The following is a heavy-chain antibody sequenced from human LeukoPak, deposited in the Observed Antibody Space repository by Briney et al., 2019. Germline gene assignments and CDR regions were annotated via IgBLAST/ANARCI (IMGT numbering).Heavy chain of an antibody. V-gene: IGHV3-49*04. J-gene: IGHJ4*02. CDR1: GFTFGDYG. Sequence: GGSLILSCTASGFTFGDYGMSWVRQAPGEGVEGVGFIRSKPYGGTTEYAASVKGRFTISRDDSESIAYLQMNSLKTEDTAVYYCTRGDYYDSSGYYLLFDYWGQGTLVTVSS. D-gene: IGHD3-22*01. CDR2: IRSKPYGGTT. CDR3: TRGDYYDSSGYYLLFDY.